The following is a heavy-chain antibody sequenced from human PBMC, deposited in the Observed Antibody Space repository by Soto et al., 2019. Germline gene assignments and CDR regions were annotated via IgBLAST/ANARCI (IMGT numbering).Heavy chain of an antibody. CDR2: ISSSSSTT. D-gene: IGHD3-10*01. Sequence: PGGSLRLSCAASGFTFSSYSMNWVRQAPGKGLEWVSYISSSSSTTYYADSVKGRFTISRDNAKNSLYLQMNSLRDEDTAVYYCARDLIGWYYYGSGGMDVWGQGTTVTVSS. CDR3: ARDLIGWYYYGSGGMDV. J-gene: IGHJ6*02. V-gene: IGHV3-48*02. CDR1: GFTFSSYS.